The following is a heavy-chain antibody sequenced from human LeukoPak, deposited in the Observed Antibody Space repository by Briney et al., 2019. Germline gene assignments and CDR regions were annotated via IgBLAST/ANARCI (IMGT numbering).Heavy chain of an antibody. CDR3: AKIPNGTGPTMDV. D-gene: IGHD1-1*01. V-gene: IGHV4-59*01. CDR2: IYYNGIS. Sequence: SETLSLTCTVSGGSISGYYWSWIRQPPGKGLEWIAYIYYNGISNYNPSLKSRVIISVDSSKNQFSLKLTSVTAADTAVYYCAKIPNGTGPTMDVWGQGTTVTVSS. J-gene: IGHJ6*02. CDR1: GGSISGYY.